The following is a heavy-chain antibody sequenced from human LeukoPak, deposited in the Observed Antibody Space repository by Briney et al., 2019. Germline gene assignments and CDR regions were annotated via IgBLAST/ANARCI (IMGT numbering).Heavy chain of an antibody. CDR1: GGSISSYY. D-gene: IGHD5-12*01. V-gene: IGHV4-59*01. J-gene: IGHJ4*02. CDR3: ARVRNSGYDSGIDY. Sequence: SETLSLTCTVSGGSISSYYWSWIRQPPGKGLEWIGYIYYSGSTNYNPSLKSRVTISVDASKNQFSLKLSSVTAADTAVYYCARVRNSGYDSGIDYWGQGTLVTVSS. CDR2: IYYSGST.